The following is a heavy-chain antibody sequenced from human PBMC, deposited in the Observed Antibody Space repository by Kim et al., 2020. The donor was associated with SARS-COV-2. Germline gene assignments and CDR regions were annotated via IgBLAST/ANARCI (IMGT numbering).Heavy chain of an antibody. V-gene: IGHV3-11*06. Sequence: RFTISRDNATNSLYLQMNSLRAEDTAVYYCARDRDRVATTHYYYYYGMDVWGQGTTVTVSS. D-gene: IGHD5-12*01. J-gene: IGHJ6*02. CDR3: ARDRDRVATTHYYYYYGMDV.